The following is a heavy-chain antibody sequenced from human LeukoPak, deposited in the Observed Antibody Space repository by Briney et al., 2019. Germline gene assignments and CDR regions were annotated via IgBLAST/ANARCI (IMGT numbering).Heavy chain of an antibody. Sequence: GGSLRLSCAAAGFNFGVYGMHWVRQAPGKGLGWVSYISSSSGATNYADSVRGRFTISRDNSKNTLYLQMNSLRAEDTAVYYCARDQDTMVRGVIGFDYWGQGTLVTVSS. J-gene: IGHJ4*02. D-gene: IGHD3-10*01. CDR1: GFNFGVYG. CDR2: ISSSSGAT. V-gene: IGHV3-48*01. CDR3: ARDQDTMVRGVIGFDY.